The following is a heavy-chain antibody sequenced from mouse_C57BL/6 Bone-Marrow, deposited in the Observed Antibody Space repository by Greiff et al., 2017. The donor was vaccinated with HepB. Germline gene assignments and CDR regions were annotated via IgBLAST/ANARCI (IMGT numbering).Heavy chain of an antibody. V-gene: IGHV6-6*01. J-gene: IGHJ4*01. CDR1: GFTFSDAW. CDR2: IRNKANNHAT. Sequence: EVQLQQSGGGLVQPGGSMKLSCAASGFTFSDAWMDWVRQSPEKGLEWVAEIRNKANNHATYYAESVKGRFTISRDDSKSSVYLQMNSLRAEDTGIYYCTLYYYGSSSYYAMDYWGQGTSVTVSS. D-gene: IGHD1-1*01. CDR3: TLYYYGSSSYYAMDY.